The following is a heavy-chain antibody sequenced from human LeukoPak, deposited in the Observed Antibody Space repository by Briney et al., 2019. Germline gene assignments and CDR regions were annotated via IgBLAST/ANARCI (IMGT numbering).Heavy chain of an antibody. CDR1: GFTFSDHY. CDR3: ARVSPGTTLLWFDN. D-gene: IGHD1-7*01. J-gene: IGHJ4*02. CDR2: TRNKANSYTT. V-gene: IGHV3-72*01. Sequence: GGSLRLSCAASGFTFSDHYMDWVRQAPGKGLEWVGRTRNKANSYTTEYAASVKGRFTISRDDSKNSLYLQMNSLKTEDTAVYYCARVSPGTTLLWFDNWGQGTLVTVSS.